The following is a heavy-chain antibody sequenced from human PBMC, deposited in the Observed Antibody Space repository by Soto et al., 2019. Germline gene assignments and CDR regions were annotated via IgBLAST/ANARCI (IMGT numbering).Heavy chain of an antibody. D-gene: IGHD4-17*01. CDR2: FDPEDGET. CDR3: ATFRLYGDYNHLYYYYMDV. Sequence: ASVKVSCKVAGYTLTELSIHWVRQAPGKGLEWMGGFDPEDGETIYAQKFQGRVTMTEDTSTDTAYMELGSLRSEDTAVYYCATFRLYGDYNHLYYYYMDVWGKGTTVTVSS. J-gene: IGHJ6*03. CDR1: GYTLTELS. V-gene: IGHV1-24*01.